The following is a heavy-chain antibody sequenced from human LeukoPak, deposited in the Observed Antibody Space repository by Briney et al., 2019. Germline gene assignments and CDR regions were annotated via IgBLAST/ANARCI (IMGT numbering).Heavy chain of an antibody. CDR1: GYTLTELS. Sequence: ASVKVSCKVSGYTLTELSMHWVRQAPGKGLEWMGGFDPEDGETIYAQKFQGRVTMTEDTSTDTAYMELSSLRSEDTAVYYCATVRRTYYYDSSGYYSHYWYFDLWGRGTLVTVSS. D-gene: IGHD3-22*01. J-gene: IGHJ2*01. V-gene: IGHV1-24*01. CDR3: ATVRRTYYYDSSGYYSHYWYFDL. CDR2: FDPEDGET.